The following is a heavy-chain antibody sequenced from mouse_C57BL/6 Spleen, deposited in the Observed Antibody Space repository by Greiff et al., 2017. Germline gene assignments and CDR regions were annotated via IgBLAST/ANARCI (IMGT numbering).Heavy chain of an antibody. D-gene: IGHD2-4*01. Sequence: VQRVESGAELAKPGASVKLSCKASGYTFTSYWMHWVKQRPGQGLEWIGYINPSSGYTKYNQKFKDKATLTADKSSSTAYMQLSSLTYEDSAVYYCARTDYDYDWFAYWGQGTLVTVSA. CDR2: INPSSGYT. V-gene: IGHV1-7*01. CDR1: GYTFTSYW. CDR3: ARTDYDYDWFAY. J-gene: IGHJ3*01.